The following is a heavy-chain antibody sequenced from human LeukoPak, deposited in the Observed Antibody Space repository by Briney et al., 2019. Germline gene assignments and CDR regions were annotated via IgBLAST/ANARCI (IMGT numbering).Heavy chain of an antibody. CDR2: IDGSGGNT. D-gene: IGHD4-17*01. Sequence: GGSLRLSCVASGFTFSRYAMSWVRQAPGKGLEWVSAIDGSGGNTYYADSVKGRFTISRDNSKNTLLLQMNSLRAEDTAVYFCAKDSSVPYGITNWGQGTLVTVSS. CDR3: AKDSSVPYGITN. CDR1: GFTFSRYA. V-gene: IGHV3-23*01. J-gene: IGHJ4*02.